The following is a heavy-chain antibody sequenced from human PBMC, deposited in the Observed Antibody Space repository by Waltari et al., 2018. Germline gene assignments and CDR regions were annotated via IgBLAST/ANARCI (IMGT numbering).Heavy chain of an antibody. J-gene: IGHJ4*02. CDR3: ASSRAIAVAGTSGTPYYFDY. V-gene: IGHV4-39*01. Sequence: QLQLQESGPGLVKPSETLSLTCTVSGGSISSSSYYWGWIRQPPGKGLEWIGSIYYSGSTYYNPSLKSRVTISVDTSKNQFSLKLSSVTAADTAVYYCASSRAIAVAGTSGTPYYFDYWGQGTLVTVSS. CDR2: IYYSGST. D-gene: IGHD6-19*01. CDR1: GGSISSSSYY.